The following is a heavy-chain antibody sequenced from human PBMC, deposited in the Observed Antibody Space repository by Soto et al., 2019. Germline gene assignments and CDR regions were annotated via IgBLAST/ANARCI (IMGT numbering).Heavy chain of an antibody. J-gene: IGHJ5*02. CDR2: IYHSGST. Sequence: SETLSLTCAVSGGSISSGGYSWSWIRQPPGKGLEWIGYIYHSGSTYYNPSLKSRVTISVDRSNNQFSLKLSSVTAADTAVYYRPRAQDRWGQGTLVTVSS. V-gene: IGHV4-30-2*01. CDR1: GGSISSGGYS. CDR3: PRAQDR.